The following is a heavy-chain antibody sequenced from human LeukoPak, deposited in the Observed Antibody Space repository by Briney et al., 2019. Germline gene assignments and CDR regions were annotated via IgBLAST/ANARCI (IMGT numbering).Heavy chain of an antibody. V-gene: IGHV4-34*01. CDR1: GGSFSGYL. CDR2: ISSGGNS. J-gene: IGHJ4*01. D-gene: IGHD3-10*01. Sequence: SSETLSLTCGVYGGSFSGYLWTWIRQSPGQGLEWIGEISSGGNSNENPSLKSRVSISVDTSKSQFSLKLNSVTAADTGVYYCARVTRRRTTGEIFGRYLDSWGPGSLV. CDR3: ARVTRRRTTGEIFGRYLDS.